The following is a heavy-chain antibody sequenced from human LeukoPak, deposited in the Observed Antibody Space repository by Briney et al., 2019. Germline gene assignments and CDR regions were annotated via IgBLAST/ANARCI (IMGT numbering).Heavy chain of an antibody. CDR2: ISSSGSTI. D-gene: IGHD5-12*01. Sequence: GGSLRLSCAVSGFTFSSFEMNWVRQAPGKGLEWVSYISSSGSTIYYADSVKGRFTISRDNAKNSLYLQMSSLGVEDTAVYYCVREYSGYDFFDYWGQGSLVPAS. J-gene: IGHJ4*02. V-gene: IGHV3-48*03. CDR3: VREYSGYDFFDY. CDR1: GFTFSSFE.